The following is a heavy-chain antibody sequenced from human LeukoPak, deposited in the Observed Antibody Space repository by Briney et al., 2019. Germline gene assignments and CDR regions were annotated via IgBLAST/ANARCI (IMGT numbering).Heavy chain of an antibody. D-gene: IGHD2-21*02. CDR3: AKGGRDWILRYYFDS. CDR2: IYYDGSDQ. Sequence: PGRSLRLSCAASGFTFSNFGMHWVRQAPGKALEWLAVIYYDGSDQSYANSVKGRFTISRDNSKNTLYLQMRSLGVEGTAVYYCAKGGRDWILRYYFDSWGQGTLVTVSS. CDR1: GFTFSNFG. J-gene: IGHJ4*02. V-gene: IGHV3-33*06.